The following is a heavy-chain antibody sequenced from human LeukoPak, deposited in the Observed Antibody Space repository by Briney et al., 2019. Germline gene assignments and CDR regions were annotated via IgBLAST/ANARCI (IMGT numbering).Heavy chain of an antibody. D-gene: IGHD2-21*02. CDR3: AKGPAYCGGDCYPWYYYYGMDV. J-gene: IGHJ6*02. Sequence: QPGGSLRLSCAASGFTFSSYAMSWVRQAPGKGLEWVSAIGGSGGSTYYADSVKGRFTISRDNSKNTLYLQMNSLRAEDPAVYCCAKGPAYCGGDCYPWYYYYGMDVWGQGTTVTLSS. CDR1: GFTFSSYA. V-gene: IGHV3-23*01. CDR2: IGGSGGST.